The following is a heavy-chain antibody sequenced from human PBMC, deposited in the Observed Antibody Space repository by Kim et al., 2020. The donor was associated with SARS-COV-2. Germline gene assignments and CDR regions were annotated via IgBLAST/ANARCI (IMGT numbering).Heavy chain of an antibody. D-gene: IGHD3-3*01. J-gene: IGHJ4*02. V-gene: IGHV4-34*01. CDR3: ARAGPQLRSQDY. CDR2: INHSGST. CDR1: GGSFSGYY. Sequence: SETLSLTCAVYGGSFSGYYWSWIRQPPGNGLEWIGEINHSGSTNYNPSLKSRVTISVETSKTQFSLRLSSVTAADTAVYYCARAGPQLRSQDYWGQGTLVTVSS.